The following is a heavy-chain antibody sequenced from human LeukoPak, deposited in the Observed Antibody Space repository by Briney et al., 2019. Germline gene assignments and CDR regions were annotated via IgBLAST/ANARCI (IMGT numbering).Heavy chain of an antibody. Sequence: SEALSLTCTVSGGSISSYYWSWIRLPPGKGLEWIGYIYYSGNTNYNPSLKSRVTVSVDTSKNQLSLKLSSVTAADTAVYYCARAPPTGYNYGYYFDFWGQGTQVTVSS. D-gene: IGHD5-18*01. CDR3: ARAPPTGYNYGYYFDF. CDR2: IYYSGNT. J-gene: IGHJ4*02. V-gene: IGHV4-59*01. CDR1: GGSISSYY.